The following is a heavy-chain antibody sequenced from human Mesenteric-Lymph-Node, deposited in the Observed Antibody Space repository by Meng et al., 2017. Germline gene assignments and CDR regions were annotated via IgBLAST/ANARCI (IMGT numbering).Heavy chain of an antibody. J-gene: IGHJ4*02. D-gene: IGHD3-3*01. CDR1: GGSVSSGSYY. V-gene: IGHV4-61*01. CDR3: ARVGFTIFGVVINRDYFDY. CDR2: IYYSGST. Sequence: SETLFLTCTVSGGSVSSGSYYWSWIRQPPGKGLEWIGYIYYSGSTNYNPSLKSRVTISVDTSKNQFSLKLSSVTAADTAVYYCARVGFTIFGVVINRDYFDYWGQGTLVTVSS.